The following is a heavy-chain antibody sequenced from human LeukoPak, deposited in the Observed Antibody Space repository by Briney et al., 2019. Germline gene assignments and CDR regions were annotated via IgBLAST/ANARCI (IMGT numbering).Heavy chain of an antibody. J-gene: IGHJ5*02. CDR1: GGSISSYY. V-gene: IGHV4-59*01. Sequence: SSETLSLTCAVSGGSISSYYWSWIRQPPGKGLEWIGYIYYSGSTNYNPSLKSRVTISVDTSKNQFSLKLSSVTAADTAVYYCARRGSGRLDNWFDPWGQGTLVTVSS. CDR2: IYYSGST. CDR3: ARRGSGRLDNWFDP. D-gene: IGHD3-10*01.